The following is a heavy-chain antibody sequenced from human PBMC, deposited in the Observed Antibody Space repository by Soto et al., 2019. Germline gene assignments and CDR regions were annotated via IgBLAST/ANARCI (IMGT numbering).Heavy chain of an antibody. D-gene: IGHD5-12*01. CDR2: IFYSGIT. J-gene: IGHJ4*02. CDR1: DGSISTGGYY. CDR3: AGRGYNYIDY. V-gene: IGHV4-31*03. Sequence: SETLSLTCTASDGSISTGGYYWSWVRQHPGKGLEWIGYIFYSGITYYNPSLKSRVTISVDTSENQFSLKLNSVTAADTAVYYCAGRGYNYIDYWGQGTLVTVSS.